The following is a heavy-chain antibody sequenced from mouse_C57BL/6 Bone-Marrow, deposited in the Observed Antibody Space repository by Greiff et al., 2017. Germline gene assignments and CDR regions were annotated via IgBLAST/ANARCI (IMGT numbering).Heavy chain of an antibody. D-gene: IGHD4-1*01. CDR3: SSTLTVDY. J-gene: IGHJ2*01. V-gene: IGHV1-55*01. CDR1: GYTFTSYW. Sequence: VKLQQPGAELVKPGASVKMSCKASGYTFTSYWITWVKQRPGQGLEWIGDIYNCSGSTKYNEHVKSKATLTVDTSASTAYMQLSSLTSEDSAVCVCSSTLTVDYWGQGTTLTVSS. CDR2: IYNCSGST.